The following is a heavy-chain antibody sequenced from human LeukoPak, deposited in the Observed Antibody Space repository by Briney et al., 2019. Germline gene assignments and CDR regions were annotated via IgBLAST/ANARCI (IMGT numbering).Heavy chain of an antibody. J-gene: IGHJ5*02. Sequence: ASVTVSCTASGYTFTSYAMHWVRQAPGQRLEWMGWINAGNGNTKYSQKFQGRVTNTRDTAASTAYMELSSLRSEDTAVYYCARGPMAVSLGGGFDPWGQGTLVTVSS. D-gene: IGHD2-8*02. CDR2: INAGNGNT. CDR1: GYTFTSYA. CDR3: ARGPMAVSLGGGFDP. V-gene: IGHV1-3*01.